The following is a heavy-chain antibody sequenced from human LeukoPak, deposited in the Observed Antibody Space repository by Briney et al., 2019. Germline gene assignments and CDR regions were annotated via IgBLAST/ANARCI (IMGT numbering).Heavy chain of an antibody. CDR1: GGSMSPYH. J-gene: IGHJ4*02. CDR2: IYYSGST. V-gene: IGHV4-59*08. D-gene: IGHD6-19*01. CDR3: ARAVSGRFDY. Sequence: SETLSLTCTVSGGSMSPYHWGWIRQPPGKGLEWTGYIYYSGSTNYNPSLKSRVTISVDTSKNQFSLKLSSVTAADTAIYYCARAVSGRFDYWGQGTLVTVTS.